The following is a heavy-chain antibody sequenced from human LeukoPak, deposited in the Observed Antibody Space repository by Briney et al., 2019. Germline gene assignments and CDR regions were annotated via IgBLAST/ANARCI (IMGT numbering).Heavy chain of an antibody. Sequence: GGSLRLSCAASGFTFSSYSMNRVRQAPGTGLEWVSSISSSSSYIYYADSVKGRFTISRDNAKNSLYLQMNSLRAEDTAVYYCARDYDILTGYLNPALDYWGQGTLVTVSS. CDR2: ISSSSSYI. CDR3: ARDYDILTGYLNPALDY. CDR1: GFTFSSYS. D-gene: IGHD3-9*01. J-gene: IGHJ4*02. V-gene: IGHV3-21*01.